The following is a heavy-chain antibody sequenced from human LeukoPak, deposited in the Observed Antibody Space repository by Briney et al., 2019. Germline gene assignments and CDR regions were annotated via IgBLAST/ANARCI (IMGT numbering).Heavy chain of an antibody. CDR2: ISSSSSYI. D-gene: IGHD4-17*01. CDR3: ARDFSYGDKPGY. CDR1: GFTFSSYS. J-gene: IGHJ4*02. V-gene: IGHV3-21*04. Sequence: GGSLRLSCAASGFTFSSYSMNWVRQAPGKGLEWVSSISSSSSYIYYADSVKGRFTISRDNAKNSLYLQMNSLRAEDTAVYYCARDFSYGDKPGYWGQGTLVTVSS.